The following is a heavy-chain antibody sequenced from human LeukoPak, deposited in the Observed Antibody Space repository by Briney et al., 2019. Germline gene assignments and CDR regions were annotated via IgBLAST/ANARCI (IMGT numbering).Heavy chain of an antibody. V-gene: IGHV1-69*05. J-gene: IGHJ4*02. CDR2: IISIFGTA. CDR1: GGTFSSYA. CDR3: ARGNWDSSGWYYDY. D-gene: IGHD6-19*01. Sequence: SVEVSCKASGGTFSSYAISWVRQAPGQGLEWIGRIISIFGTANYAQKFQGRVTITTDESTNTAYMELSSLRSEDTAVYYCARGNWDSSGWYYDYWGQGTLVTVSS.